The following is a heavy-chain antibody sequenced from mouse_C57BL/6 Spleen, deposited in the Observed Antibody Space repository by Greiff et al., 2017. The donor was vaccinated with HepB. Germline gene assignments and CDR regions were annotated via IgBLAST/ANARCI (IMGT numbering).Heavy chain of an antibody. CDR2: ISGGGGNT. CDR1: GFTFSSYT. V-gene: IGHV5-9*01. CDR3: ARRGGRTYFDY. J-gene: IGHJ2*01. Sequence: EVMLVESGGGLVKPGGSLKLSCAASGFTFSSYTMSWVRQTPEKRLEWVATISGGGGNTYYPDSVKGRFTISRDNAKNTLYLQMSSLRSEDTALYYCARRGGRTYFDYWGQGTTLTVSS.